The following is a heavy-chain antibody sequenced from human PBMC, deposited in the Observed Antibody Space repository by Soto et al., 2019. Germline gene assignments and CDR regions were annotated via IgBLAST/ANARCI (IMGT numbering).Heavy chain of an antibody. CDR3: ASGRYDAWAPPLGV. V-gene: IGHV3-48*02. Sequence: EVQLVESGGGLVQPGGSLRLSCAASGFSFSSSSMNWVRQAPGKGLEWLAYISSSSSAIYYADSVKGRFTISRDNAKNSLYLQMSSLRDDDAAVDYCASGRYDAWAPPLGVWGQGTTVSVSS. CDR1: GFSFSSSS. CDR2: ISSSSSAI. J-gene: IGHJ6*02. D-gene: IGHD3-3*01.